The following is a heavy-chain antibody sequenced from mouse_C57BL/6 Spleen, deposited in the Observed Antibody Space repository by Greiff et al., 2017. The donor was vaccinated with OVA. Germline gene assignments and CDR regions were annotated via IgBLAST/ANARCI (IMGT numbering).Heavy chain of an antibody. D-gene: IGHD1-1*01. CDR1: GYAFSSYW. J-gene: IGHJ4*01. CDR2: IYPGDGDT. V-gene: IGHV1-80*01. Sequence: VQLQQSGAELVKPGASVKISCKASGYAFSSYWMNWVKQRPGKGLEWIGQIYPGDGDTNYNGKFKGKATLTADKSSSTAYMQLSSLTSEDSSVYCCVRDYYGSSYAMDYWGQGTSVTVSS. CDR3: VRDYYGSSYAMDY.